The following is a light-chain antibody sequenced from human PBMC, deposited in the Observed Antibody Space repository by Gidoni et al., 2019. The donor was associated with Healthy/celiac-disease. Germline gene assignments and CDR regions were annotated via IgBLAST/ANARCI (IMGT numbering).Light chain of an antibody. Sequence: DIQMTQSPSSLSASVGDRVTITCRASQSISSYLNWYQQKPGKASKLLFYAASSLQSGVPSRFSGSGSGTDFTLTISSLQPEDFATYYCQQSYSTPYTFGQGTKLEIK. CDR1: QSISSY. CDR2: AAS. V-gene: IGKV1-39*01. J-gene: IGKJ2*01. CDR3: QQSYSTPYT.